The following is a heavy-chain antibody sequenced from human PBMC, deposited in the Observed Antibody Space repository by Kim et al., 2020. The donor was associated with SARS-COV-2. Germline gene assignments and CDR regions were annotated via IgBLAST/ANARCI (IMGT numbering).Heavy chain of an antibody. Sequence: GGSLRLSCAASGFTFSSYAMSWVRQAPGKGLEWVSAISGSGGSTYYADSVKGRFTISRDNSKNTLYLQMNSLRAEDTAVYYCAKIPPRRVVARAVTYFDYWGQGTLVTVSS. CDR2: ISGSGGST. CDR1: GFTFSSYA. D-gene: IGHD2-15*01. CDR3: AKIPPRRVVARAVTYFDY. V-gene: IGHV3-23*01. J-gene: IGHJ4*02.